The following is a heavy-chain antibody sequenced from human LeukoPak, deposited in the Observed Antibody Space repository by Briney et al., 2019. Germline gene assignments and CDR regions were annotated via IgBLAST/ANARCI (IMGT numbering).Heavy chain of an antibody. CDR3: ARLAGLVGYYYDSSGYYN. D-gene: IGHD3-22*01. CDR2: IYYSGST. Sequence: PSETLSLTCTVSGGSISSSSYYWGWIRQPPGKGLEWIESIYYSGSTYYNPSLKSRVTISVDTSKNQFSLKLSSVTAADTAVYYCARLAGLVGYYYDSSGYYNWGQGTLVTVSS. V-gene: IGHV4-39*01. CDR1: GGSISSSSYY. J-gene: IGHJ4*02.